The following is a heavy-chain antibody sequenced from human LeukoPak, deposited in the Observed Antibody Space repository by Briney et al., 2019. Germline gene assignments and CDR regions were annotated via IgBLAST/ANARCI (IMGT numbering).Heavy chain of an antibody. D-gene: IGHD3-16*01. CDR2: ISWNSGDI. V-gene: IGHV3-9*01. J-gene: IGHJ4*02. Sequence: GGSLRLSCATSGFTFDDSAMHWVRQAPGKGLEWVSGISWNSGDIAYADSVKGRFTISRDNARTSLYLQMNSLRPEDTALYYRAKGMYSYASPFDYWGQGTLVTVSS. CDR3: AKGMYSYASPFDY. CDR1: GFTFDDSA.